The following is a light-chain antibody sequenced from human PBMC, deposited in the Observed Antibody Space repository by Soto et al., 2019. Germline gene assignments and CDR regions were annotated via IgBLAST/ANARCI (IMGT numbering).Light chain of an antibody. Sequence: QSALTQPASVSGSPGQSITISCTGTISDVGGYNFVSWYQQYPGKAPKLMICDVSNRPSGVSNRFSGSKSGNTASLTISGLQAEDEAEYYCSIFTGTNYVFGTGTKVTV. CDR1: ISDVGGYNF. CDR2: DVS. CDR3: SIFTGTNYV. V-gene: IGLV2-14*03. J-gene: IGLJ1*01.